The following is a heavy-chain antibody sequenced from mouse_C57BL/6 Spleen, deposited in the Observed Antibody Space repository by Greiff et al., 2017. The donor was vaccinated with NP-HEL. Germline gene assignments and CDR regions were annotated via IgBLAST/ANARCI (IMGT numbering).Heavy chain of an antibody. Sequence: VKLQESGPELVKPGASVKISCKASGYAFSSSWMNWVKQRPGKGLEWIGRIYPGDGDTNYNGKFKGKATLTADKSSSTAYMQLSSLTSEDSAVYFCARSEGVTTWNYFDYWGQGTTLTVSS. J-gene: IGHJ2*01. D-gene: IGHD2-2*01. CDR1: GYAFSSSW. V-gene: IGHV1-82*01. CDR2: IYPGDGDT. CDR3: ARSEGVTTWNYFDY.